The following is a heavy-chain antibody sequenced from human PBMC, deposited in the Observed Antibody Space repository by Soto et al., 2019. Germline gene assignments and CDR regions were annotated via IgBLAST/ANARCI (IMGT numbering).Heavy chain of an antibody. CDR2: VKSKTDGGTT. Sequence: PGGSLRLSCAASGFIFSNAWINWVRQAPGKGLEWVGRVKSKTDGGTTDFAAPVKGRFTISRDDSKNTLYLEMNSLKTEDTAMYYCTTLMVVGYYYGMDVWGQGTTVTVSS. V-gene: IGHV3-15*07. D-gene: IGHD3-10*01. CDR3: TTLMVVGYYYGMDV. J-gene: IGHJ6*02. CDR1: GFIFSNAW.